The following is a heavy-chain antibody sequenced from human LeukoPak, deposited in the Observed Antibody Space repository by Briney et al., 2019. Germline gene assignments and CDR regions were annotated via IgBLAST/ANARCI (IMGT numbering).Heavy chain of an antibody. CDR3: ARDFYRGYSYGFPDY. Sequence: GGSLRLSCAASGFTFSSYWMSWVRQAPGKGLEWVANIKQDGREKYYVDSVKGRFTISRDNAKNSLYLQMNSLRAEDTAVYYCARDFYRGYSYGFPDYWGQGTLVTVSS. CDR1: GFTFSSYW. CDR2: IKQDGREK. V-gene: IGHV3-7*03. J-gene: IGHJ4*02. D-gene: IGHD5-18*01.